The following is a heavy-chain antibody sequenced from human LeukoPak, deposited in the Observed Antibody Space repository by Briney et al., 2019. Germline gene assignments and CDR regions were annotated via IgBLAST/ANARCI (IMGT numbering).Heavy chain of an antibody. CDR1: GYSISIGYF. V-gene: IGHV4-38-2*02. J-gene: IGHJ5*02. D-gene: IGHD3-9*01. Sequence: PSETLSLTCAVSGYSISIGYFWVWIRQPHGKGLEWIGSIYHTGATYYNPSLRSPVTISVDTSKNQFSLELNSVTAADTAVYYCARDLGLTIFDNWFDPWGQGTLVTVSS. CDR2: IYHTGAT. CDR3: ARDLGLTIFDNWFDP.